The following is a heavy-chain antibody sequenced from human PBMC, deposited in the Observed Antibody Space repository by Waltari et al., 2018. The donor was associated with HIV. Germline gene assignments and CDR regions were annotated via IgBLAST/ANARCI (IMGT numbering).Heavy chain of an antibody. J-gene: IGHJ5*02. V-gene: IGHV1-18*01. CDR3: ARGCLLTNWLDR. CDR2: ISGLSSDRK. CDR1: GYTFSGSG. D-gene: IGHD3-22*01. Sequence: QIQLVQSGAEVKKPGASVKVSCKTSGYTFSGSGISWVRQAPGQGLEWLGWISGLSSDRKNYPQKLQGIHTLTTDVSTTTAYMELRSLGSDDTTIYYFARGCLLTNWLDRWGQGPLVTVSS.